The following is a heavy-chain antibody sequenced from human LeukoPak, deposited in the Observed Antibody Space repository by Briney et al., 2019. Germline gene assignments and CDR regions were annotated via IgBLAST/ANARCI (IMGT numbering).Heavy chain of an antibody. CDR1: GGSFSGYY. CDR3: ARDGDAFDY. J-gene: IGHJ4*02. Sequence: SETLSLTCAVYGGSFSGYYWSWIRQPPGKGLEWIGEINHSGSTNYNPSLKSRVTISVDTSKNQFSLKLSPVTAADTAVYYCARDGDAFDYWGQGTLVTVSS. CDR2: INHSGST. D-gene: IGHD2-21*01. V-gene: IGHV4-34*01.